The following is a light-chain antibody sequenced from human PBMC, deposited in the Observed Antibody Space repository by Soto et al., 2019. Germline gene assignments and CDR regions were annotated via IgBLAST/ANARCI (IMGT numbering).Light chain of an antibody. J-gene: IGKJ1*01. CDR3: QQYNSYPWT. CDR2: GAS. V-gene: IGKV1-9*01. CDR1: QAIYSY. Sequence: DIQLTQSPFFLSASVGDRVTISCRASQAIYSYLAWYQQKPGKAPKLLIFGASKLQSGVPSRFSGSGSGTEFTLTISCLRPDDFASYYCQQYNSYPWTVGQGTKVEIK.